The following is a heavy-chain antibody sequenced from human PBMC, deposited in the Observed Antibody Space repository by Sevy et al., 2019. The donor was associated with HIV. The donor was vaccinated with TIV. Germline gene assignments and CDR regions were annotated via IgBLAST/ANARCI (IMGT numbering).Heavy chain of an antibody. CDR3: TRDKQGEQWLVRAFDI. Sequence: GGSLRLSCTASGFTFGDYAMSWFRQAPGKGLEWVGFIRSKAYGGTTEYAAPVKGRLTISRDDSKSIAYLQMNSLKTEDTAVYYCTRDKQGEQWLVRAFDIWGQGTMVTVSS. CDR2: IRSKAYGGTT. V-gene: IGHV3-49*03. CDR1: GFTFGDYA. D-gene: IGHD6-19*01. J-gene: IGHJ3*02.